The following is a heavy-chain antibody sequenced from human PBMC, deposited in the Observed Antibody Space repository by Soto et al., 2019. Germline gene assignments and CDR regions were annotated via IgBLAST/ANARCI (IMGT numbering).Heavy chain of an antibody. CDR2: IYWDDDK. Sequence: QITLNESGPTVVKPAEPLTLTCTFSGFSLTTSGVGVGWIRQSPGKAPEWLALIYWDDDKGYSASLKTRLTINKDISKTQVVSKNASELPADTATYYCAHRILRTVFGLVTTTAIYFDFWGQGTPVVVSS. J-gene: IGHJ4*02. CDR3: AHRILRTVFGLVTTTAIYFDF. CDR1: GFSLTTSGVG. V-gene: IGHV2-5*02. D-gene: IGHD3-3*01.